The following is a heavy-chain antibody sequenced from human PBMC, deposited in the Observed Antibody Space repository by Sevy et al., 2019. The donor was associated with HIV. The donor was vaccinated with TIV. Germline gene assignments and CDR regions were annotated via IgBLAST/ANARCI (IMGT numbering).Heavy chain of an antibody. CDR2: LSGIGSST. V-gene: IGHV3-23*01. J-gene: IGHJ3*01. D-gene: IGHD3-22*01. Sequence: GGSLRLSCAASGFTFNTHAMNWVRRAPGKGLEWVSVLSGIGSSTDYADSVKGRFTISRDNSKNTLYLQMNSLRADDSAVYYCAKALNPALESMIEVIFRSLKGFDVWGQGTMVTVSS. CDR1: GFTFNTHA. CDR3: AKALNPALESMIEVIFRSLKGFDV.